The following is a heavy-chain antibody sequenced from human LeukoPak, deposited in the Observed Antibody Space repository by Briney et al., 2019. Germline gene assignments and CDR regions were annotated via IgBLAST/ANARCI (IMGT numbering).Heavy chain of an antibody. D-gene: IGHD4-23*01. Sequence: ASVKVSCEASGYSFSGYYLHRVRQAPGQGLEWMGWIDPKRDPKRGGTNYAQNFQGRVTMTRDTSLSTAYMELTSLTSDDTAVYYCARATNGGNTIDYWGQGTLVTVYS. CDR3: ARATNGGNTIDY. V-gene: IGHV1-2*02. CDR2: IDPKRDPKRGGT. J-gene: IGHJ4*02. CDR1: GYSFSGYY.